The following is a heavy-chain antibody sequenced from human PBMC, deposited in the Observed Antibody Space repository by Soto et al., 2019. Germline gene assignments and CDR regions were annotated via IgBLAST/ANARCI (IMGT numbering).Heavy chain of an antibody. J-gene: IGHJ4*02. CDR3: ARGSDGYNFAAVY. Sequence: QVQLVQSGAEVKEPGSSVKVSCKASGGDNLRDYRTTWVRRAPGQGLEWMGGIIPKLGSANYAQNFQCRVTVTAAESTTPVYTELRSLRSGATAVSYCARGSDGYNFAAVYLGQGTPVTVAS. CDR2: IIPKLGSA. CDR1: GGDNLRDYR. D-gene: IGHD3-16*01. V-gene: IGHV1-69*01.